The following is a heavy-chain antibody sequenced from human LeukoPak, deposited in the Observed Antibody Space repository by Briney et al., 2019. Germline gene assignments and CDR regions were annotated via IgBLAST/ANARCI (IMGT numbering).Heavy chain of an antibody. J-gene: IGHJ5*02. V-gene: IGHV4-4*07. CDR1: GGSISGSY. D-gene: IGHD2-2*02. CDR3: ARNMGYCSSTSCYNYFDP. CDR2: IYSSGSA. Sequence: SETLSLTCTVSGGSISGSYCSWIRQSAGKGLEWIGRIYSSGSANYNPSLKSRVTMSVDMSKKQISLKLTSVTAADTALYYCARNMGYCSSTSCYNYFDPWGQGILVTVSS.